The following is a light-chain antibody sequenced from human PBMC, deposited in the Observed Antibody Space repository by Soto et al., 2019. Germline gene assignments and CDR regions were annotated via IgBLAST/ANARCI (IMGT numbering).Light chain of an antibody. J-gene: IGKJ4*01. CDR3: QQYGNSPLT. CDR1: QSINGN. Sequence: EIVMTQSPATLSVSPGERATLSCRASQSINGNLAWYQQKPGQAPRVIIFGVSTRATGVPDRFSGSGSGTDFTLTISRLEPEDFALYYCQQYGNSPLTFGGGTKVDIK. V-gene: IGKV3-20*01. CDR2: GVS.